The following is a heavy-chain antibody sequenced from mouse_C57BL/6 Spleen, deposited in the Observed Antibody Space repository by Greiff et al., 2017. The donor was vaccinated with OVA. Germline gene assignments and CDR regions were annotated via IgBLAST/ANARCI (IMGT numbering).Heavy chain of an antibody. V-gene: IGHV1-26*01. CDR3: ARSSQPTAWFAY. J-gene: IGHJ3*01. Sequence: VQLQQSGPELVKPGASVKISCKASGYTFTDYYMNWVKQSHGKSLEWIGDINPNNGGTSYNQKFKGKATLTEDKSSSTAYMELRSLTSEDSAIYYCARSSQPTAWFAYWGQGTLVTVSA. CDR1: GYTFTDYY. CDR2: INPNNGGT. D-gene: IGHD3-2*02.